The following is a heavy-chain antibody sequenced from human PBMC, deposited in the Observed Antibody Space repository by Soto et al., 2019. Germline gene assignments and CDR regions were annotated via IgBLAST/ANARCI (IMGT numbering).Heavy chain of an antibody. V-gene: IGHV3-30-3*01. CDR2: ISYDGSNK. CDR1: GFTFSSYA. CDR3: ARDGPAVIYYYYGMDV. Sequence: GGSLRLSCAASGFTFSSYAMHWVRQAPGKGLEWVAVISYDGSNKYYADSVKGRFTISRDNSKNTLYLQMNSLRAEDTAVYYCARDGPAVIYYYYGMDVWGQGTTVTV. J-gene: IGHJ6*02.